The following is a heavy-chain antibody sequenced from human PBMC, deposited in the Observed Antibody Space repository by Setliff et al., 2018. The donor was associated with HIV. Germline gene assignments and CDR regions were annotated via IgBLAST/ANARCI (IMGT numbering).Heavy chain of an antibody. CDR2: IYDSGSA. CDR1: GHSISSGGYY. V-gene: IGHV4-31*03. D-gene: IGHD1-7*01. CDR3: ARDGTRQMWGSDYFHNYYIDV. Sequence: SETLSLTCSVSGHSISSGGYYWNWIRQRPGKGLEWIGYIYDSGSADYNPSLKSRVTISVDTSKNQFSLKVSSVTAADTAVYYCARDGTRQMWGSDYFHNYYIDVWDKGTTVTVSS. J-gene: IGHJ6*03.